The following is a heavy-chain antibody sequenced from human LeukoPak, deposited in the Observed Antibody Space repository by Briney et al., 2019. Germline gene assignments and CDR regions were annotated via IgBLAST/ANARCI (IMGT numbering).Heavy chain of an antibody. D-gene: IGHD2-21*02. CDR2: IYHSGTT. Sequence: SETLSLTCAVSGYSITSGYYWGWIRQPPGKGLEWIGSIYHSGTTYQNPSLKSRVTIPRDTSKNQFSLKLSSVTATDTAVYYCARVLGMVTAFDRWGQGTPITVSS. CDR3: ARVLGMVTAFDR. CDR1: GYSITSGYY. V-gene: IGHV4-38-2*01. J-gene: IGHJ4*02.